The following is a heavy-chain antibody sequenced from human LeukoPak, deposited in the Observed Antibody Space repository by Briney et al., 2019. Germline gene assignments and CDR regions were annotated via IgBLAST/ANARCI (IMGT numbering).Heavy chain of an antibody. V-gene: IGHV4-39*01. J-gene: IGHJ4*02. CDR2: IYYSGST. D-gene: IGHD2-15*01. CDR1: GGSISGSSYY. Sequence: SETLSLTCTVSGGSISGSSYYWGWIRQPPGKGLEWIGSIYYSGSTYYNPSLKSRVTISVDTSKNQFSLKLSSVTAADTAVYYCAIYSYYFDYWGQGTLVTVSS. CDR3: AIYSYYFDY.